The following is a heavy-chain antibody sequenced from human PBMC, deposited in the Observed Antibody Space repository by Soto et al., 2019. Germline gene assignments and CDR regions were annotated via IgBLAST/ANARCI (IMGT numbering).Heavy chain of an antibody. Sequence: EVQLVESVGGWVQPGGSLRLSCAASGFTFRSYAMSWVRQASGKGLEWVSGISGSGGSTYYADSVKGRFTISRDNSKNTLYLQMNSLRAEDTAIYYCAKDKDEVDPDAFDIWGQGTMVTVSS. CDR1: GFTFRSYA. D-gene: IGHD2-15*01. CDR2: ISGSGGST. V-gene: IGHV3-23*04. J-gene: IGHJ3*02. CDR3: AKDKDEVDPDAFDI.